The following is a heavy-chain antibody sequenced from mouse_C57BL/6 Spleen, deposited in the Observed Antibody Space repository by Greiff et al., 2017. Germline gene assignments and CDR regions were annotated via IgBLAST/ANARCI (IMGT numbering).Heavy chain of an antibody. CDR1: GFTFSDAW. V-gene: IGHV6-6*01. J-gene: IGHJ3*01. Sequence: EVQGVESGGGLVQPGGSMKLSCAASGFTFSDAWMDWVRQSPEQGLEWVAEIRNKANNPATYYAESVKGRFTISRDDSKSSVYLQMNSLRAEDTGIYYCTGYYGSYWGQGTLVTVSA. CDR2: IRNKANNPAT. CDR3: TGYYGSY. D-gene: IGHD1-1*01.